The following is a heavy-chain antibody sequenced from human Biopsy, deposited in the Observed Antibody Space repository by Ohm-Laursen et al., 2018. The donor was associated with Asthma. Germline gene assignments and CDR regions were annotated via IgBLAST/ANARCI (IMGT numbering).Heavy chain of an antibody. CDR3: ARGYSGTDRIVYYYSGMEV. CDR2: LIPVLGTA. CDR1: GDSLGSFINYA. D-gene: IGHD5-12*01. Sequence: SSVKVSCKASGDSLGSFINYAISWVRQAPRQGLEWMGGLIPVLGTADYAPMFEGRVTSTADESTSTAYLELTSLRFEDMAVYYCARGYSGTDRIVYYYSGMEVWGQGTTVTVSS. J-gene: IGHJ6*02. V-gene: IGHV1-69*01.